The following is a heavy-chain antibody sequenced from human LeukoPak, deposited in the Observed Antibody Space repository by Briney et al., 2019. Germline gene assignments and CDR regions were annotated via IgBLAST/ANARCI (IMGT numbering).Heavy chain of an antibody. CDR3: ARAAAGRAYYHYGMDV. J-gene: IGHJ6*02. D-gene: IGHD6-13*01. Sequence: GGSLRLSCAAFGFTVSSDDMNWVRQAPGKGLEWVSILDSDGSPSYADSVKGRFTISRDNSKNTLDLQMNSLRAEDTAVYYCARAAAGRAYYHYGMDVWGQGTTVTVSS. CDR1: GFTVSSDD. CDR2: LDSDGSP. V-gene: IGHV3-53*01.